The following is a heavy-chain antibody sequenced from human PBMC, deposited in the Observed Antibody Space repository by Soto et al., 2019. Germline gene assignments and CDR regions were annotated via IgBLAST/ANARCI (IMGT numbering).Heavy chain of an antibody. Sequence: GSLRLSCAASGFTFSSYWMHWVRQAPEKGLVWVSRIDYDGSGTSYADSVKGRFTISRDDAKNTLFLQMNSLTADDAAVYYCVRGTTWAWDVWGRGTRVTVAS. CDR2: IDYDGSGT. CDR3: VRGTTWAWDV. D-gene: IGHD1-7*01. J-gene: IGHJ4*02. V-gene: IGHV3-74*01. CDR1: GFTFSSYW.